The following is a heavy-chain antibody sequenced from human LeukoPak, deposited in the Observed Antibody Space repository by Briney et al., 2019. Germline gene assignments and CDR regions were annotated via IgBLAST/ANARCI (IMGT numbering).Heavy chain of an antibody. CDR2: IKQDGSEK. Sequence: PGGFLRLSCAASGCTFSSYWMSWVRKAPGKGLEWVANIKQDGSEKYYVDSVKGRFTISRDNAKNSLYLQMSSLRAEDTAVYYCASYGDYVSIDYWGQGTLVTVSS. CDR3: ASYGDYVSIDY. CDR1: GCTFSSYW. D-gene: IGHD4-17*01. J-gene: IGHJ4*02. V-gene: IGHV3-7*03.